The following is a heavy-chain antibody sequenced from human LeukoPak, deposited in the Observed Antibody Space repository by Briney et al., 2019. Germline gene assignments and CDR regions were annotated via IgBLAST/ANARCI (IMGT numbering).Heavy chain of an antibody. CDR1: GFTVSSNY. CDR3: ARDHNYAFDN. CDR2: IYSGGST. D-gene: IGHD1-1*01. J-gene: IGHJ4*02. V-gene: IGHV3-66*01. Sequence: GGSLTLSCAASGFTVSSNYMSWVRQAPGKGLEWVSVIYSGGSTYYADSVKGSFTISRDNSKNTLYLQMNSLRVEDTAVYYCARDHNYAFDNWGQGTLVSVAS.